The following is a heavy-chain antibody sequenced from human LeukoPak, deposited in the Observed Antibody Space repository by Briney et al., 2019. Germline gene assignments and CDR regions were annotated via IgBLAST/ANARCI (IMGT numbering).Heavy chain of an antibody. CDR3: ARGRYCSSTSCYTTPEYYLDY. J-gene: IGHJ4*02. V-gene: IGHV1-2*02. CDR2: INPNSGGT. Sequence: ASVKVSCKASGYTFTGYYMHWVRQAPGQGLEWMGWINPNSGGTDYAQKFQGRVTMTRDTSISTAYMELSRLRSDDTAVYYCARGRYCSSTSCYTTPEYYLDYWGQGTLVTVSS. D-gene: IGHD2-2*02. CDR1: GYTFTGYY.